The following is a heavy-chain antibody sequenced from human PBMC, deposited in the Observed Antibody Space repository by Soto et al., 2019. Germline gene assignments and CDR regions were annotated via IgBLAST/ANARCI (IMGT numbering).Heavy chain of an antibody. D-gene: IGHD3-22*01. CDR2: IKTDGTYA. V-gene: IGHV3-74*01. Sequence: EVQLVESGGDLVQPGGSLRLSCAASGFTFSTYWMHCVRQAPGKVLLWVSRIKTDGTYATYAYSVQGRFTISRDNAKNTLYLQMNSLRVEDAAVYYCAAGGSGYYANWGQGTLVTVSS. CDR3: AAGGSGYYAN. J-gene: IGHJ4*02. CDR1: GFTFSTYW.